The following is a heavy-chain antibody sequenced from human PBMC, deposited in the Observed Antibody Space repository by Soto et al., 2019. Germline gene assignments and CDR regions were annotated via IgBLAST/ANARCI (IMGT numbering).Heavy chain of an antibody. CDR1: GFTFTSSA. D-gene: IGHD5-18*01. J-gene: IGHJ6*02. CDR2: IVVGSGNT. V-gene: IGHV1-58*01. CDR3: AAEDTAMTYYYYGMDV. Sequence: SVKVSCKASGFTFTSSAVQWVRQARGRRLEWIGWIVVGSGNTNYAQKFQERVTITRDMSTSTAYMELSSLRSEDTAVYYCAAEDTAMTYYYYGMDVWGQGTTVTVSS.